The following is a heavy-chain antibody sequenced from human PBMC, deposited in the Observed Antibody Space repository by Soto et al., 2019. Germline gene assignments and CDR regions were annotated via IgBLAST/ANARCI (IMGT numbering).Heavy chain of an antibody. CDR2: IIPIFGTA. CDR1: GGTFSSYA. Sequence: ASVKVSCKASGGTFSSYAISWVRQAPGQGLEWMGGIIPIFGTANYAQKFQGRVTITADESTSTAYMELSSLRSEDTAVYYCAAQTEDRRFDPWGQGTLVTVSS. V-gene: IGHV1-69*13. D-gene: IGHD1-1*01. CDR3: AAQTEDRRFDP. J-gene: IGHJ5*02.